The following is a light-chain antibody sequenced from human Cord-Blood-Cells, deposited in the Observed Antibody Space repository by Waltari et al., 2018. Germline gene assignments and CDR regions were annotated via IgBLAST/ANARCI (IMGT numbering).Light chain of an antibody. V-gene: IGLV2-11*01. CDR2: DVS. Sequence: SALTQPRPVSGSPGQSVPLPCTGTSSDVGGYNYFSWYQQHPGKAPKLMIYDVSKRPSGVPDRFSGSKSGNTASLTISGLQAEDEADYYCCSYAGSYTLVFGGGTKLTVL. CDR3: CSYAGSYTLV. CDR1: SSDVGGYNY. J-gene: IGLJ2*01.